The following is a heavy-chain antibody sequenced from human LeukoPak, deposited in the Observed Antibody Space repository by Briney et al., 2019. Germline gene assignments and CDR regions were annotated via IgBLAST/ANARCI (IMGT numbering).Heavy chain of an antibody. J-gene: IGHJ4*02. CDR2: VSDDGSNK. Sequence: GRSLRLSCAASGFTFSSYGMLWVRQAPGKGLEWMAVVSDDGSNKYYEDSVRGRFTISRDNSKNTLYLQMSSLRDEDTAVYYCAKPRLRGGYLFDYWGQGALVTVSS. CDR3: AKPRLRGGYLFDY. V-gene: IGHV3-30*18. CDR1: GFTFSSYG. D-gene: IGHD5-12*01.